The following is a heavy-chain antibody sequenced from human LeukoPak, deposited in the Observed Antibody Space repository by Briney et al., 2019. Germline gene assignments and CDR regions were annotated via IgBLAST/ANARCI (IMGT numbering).Heavy chain of an antibody. D-gene: IGHD3-10*01. CDR1: GFTFSSYG. V-gene: IGHV3-33*01. CDR2: IWYDGSNK. J-gene: IGHJ5*02. Sequence: GRSLRLSCAASGFTFSSYGMHWVRQAPGKGLEWVAVIWYDGSNKYYADSVKGRFTISRDNTKNTLYLQMDSLRAEDTAVYYCARTYYSGSGTYQRWFDPWGQGTLVTVSS. CDR3: ARTYYSGSGTYQRWFDP.